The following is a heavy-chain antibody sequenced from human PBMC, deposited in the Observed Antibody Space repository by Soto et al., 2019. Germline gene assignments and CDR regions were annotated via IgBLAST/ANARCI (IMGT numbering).Heavy chain of an antibody. CDR1: GGSVSTYY. J-gene: IGHJ5*02. Sequence: SETLSLTCTVSGGSVSTYYWNWIRQPPGRGLEWIGHVHYSGGTVYNPALESRVTISLDTSMDQFSLTLSSVTAADTAVYYCVRRETTSRTGKTTWLAPWGQGALVTVSS. V-gene: IGHV4-59*08. D-gene: IGHD1-1*01. CDR2: VHYSGGT. CDR3: VRRETTSRTGKTTWLAP.